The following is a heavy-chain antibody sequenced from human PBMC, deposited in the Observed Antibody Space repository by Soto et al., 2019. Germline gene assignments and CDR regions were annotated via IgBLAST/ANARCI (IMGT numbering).Heavy chain of an antibody. Sequence: EVQLLESGGGLVQPGGSLRLSCAASGFTFNNYAMTWVRQAPGKGLEWVSYISGSGDSTYHAASVKGRFTISRDNSKNTLYLRMNSLGAADTAVYYRAKSEKDYYDSSGRGAYGYWGQGTLVTVSS. CDR1: GFTFNNYA. CDR3: AKSEKDYYDSSGRGAYGY. D-gene: IGHD3-22*01. CDR2: ISGSGDST. V-gene: IGHV3-23*01. J-gene: IGHJ4*01.